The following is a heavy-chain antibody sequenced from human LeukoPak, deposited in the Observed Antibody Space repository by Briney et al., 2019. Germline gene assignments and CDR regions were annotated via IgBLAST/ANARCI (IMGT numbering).Heavy chain of an antibody. J-gene: IGHJ4*02. CDR2: ISYDGSNK. Sequence: PGRSLRLSCAASGFTFSSYAMHWVRQAPGKGLEWVAVISYDGSNKYYADSVKGRFTISRDNSKNTLYLQMNSLRAEDTAVYYCAREGSAADDFDYWGQGTLVTVSS. CDR3: AREGSAADDFDY. V-gene: IGHV3-30*01. D-gene: IGHD2-2*01. CDR1: GFTFSSYA.